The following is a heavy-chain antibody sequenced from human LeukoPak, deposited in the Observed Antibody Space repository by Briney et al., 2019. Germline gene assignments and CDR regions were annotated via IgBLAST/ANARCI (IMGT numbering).Heavy chain of an antibody. Sequence: PGGSLRLSCAASGFTFSSYAMSWVRQAPGKGLEWVSAISGSGGSTYYADSVKGRFTISRDNSKNTLYLQMNSLRAEDTAVYYCARVLDSSGWRPHSFDPWGQGTLVTVSS. D-gene: IGHD6-19*01. J-gene: IGHJ5*02. V-gene: IGHV3-23*01. CDR1: GFTFSSYA. CDR3: ARVLDSSGWRPHSFDP. CDR2: ISGSGGST.